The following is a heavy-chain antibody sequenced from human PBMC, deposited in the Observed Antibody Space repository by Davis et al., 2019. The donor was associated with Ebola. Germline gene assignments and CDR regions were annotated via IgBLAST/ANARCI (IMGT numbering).Heavy chain of an antibody. V-gene: IGHV3-73*01. CDR1: GFTFSDHY. D-gene: IGHD4-11*01. CDR2: IRSKANSYAT. CDR3: ARDPRYSNYFVGMDV. J-gene: IGHJ6*02. Sequence: GGSLRLSCAASGFTFSDHYMDWVRQASGKGLEWVGRIRSKANSYATAYAASVKGRFTISRDDSKNTAYLQMNSLKTEDTAVYYCARDPRYSNYFVGMDVWGQGTTVTVSS.